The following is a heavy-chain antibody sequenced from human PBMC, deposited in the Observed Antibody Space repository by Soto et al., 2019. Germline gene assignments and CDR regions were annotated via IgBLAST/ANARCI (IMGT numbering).Heavy chain of an antibody. J-gene: IGHJ4*02. CDR3: ARDPSVTAIGRADH. Sequence: GESLKISCKASGYSFTSYWITWVRQLPGKGLELVGRIDPSDSYTDYSPSFRGHVIISADKSINTAYLQWSSLKASDTALYYCARDPSVTAIGRADHWGQGTLVTVSS. CDR2: IDPSDSYT. CDR1: GYSFTSYW. D-gene: IGHD5-18*01. V-gene: IGHV5-10-1*01.